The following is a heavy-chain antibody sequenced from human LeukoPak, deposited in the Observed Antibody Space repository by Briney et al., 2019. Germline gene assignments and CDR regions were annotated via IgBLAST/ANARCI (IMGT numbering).Heavy chain of an antibody. V-gene: IGHV4-30-2*01. Sequence: SETLLLTCAVSGGSISSGGYSWSWIRQPPGTGLEWIGYIYHSGSTYYNPSLKSRVTISVDRSKNQFSLKLSSVTAADTAVYYCAREPWGSSGYYDYWGQGTLVTVSS. CDR2: IYHSGST. CDR3: AREPWGSSGYYDY. J-gene: IGHJ4*02. D-gene: IGHD3-22*01. CDR1: GGSISSGGYS.